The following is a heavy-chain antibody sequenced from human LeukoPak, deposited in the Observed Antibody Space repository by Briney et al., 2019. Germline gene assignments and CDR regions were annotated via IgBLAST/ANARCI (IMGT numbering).Heavy chain of an antibody. CDR2: INPSGGST. J-gene: IGHJ5*02. CDR3: ARAVAVVANPGGLTFDP. CDR1: GYTFTSYY. V-gene: IGHV1-46*01. Sequence: ASVKVSCKASGYTFTSYYMHWVRQAPGQGLEWMGIINPSGGSTSYAQKFQGRVTMTRDTSTSTVYMELSSLRSEDTAVYYCARAVAVVANPGGLTFDPWGQGTLATVSS. D-gene: IGHD6-19*01.